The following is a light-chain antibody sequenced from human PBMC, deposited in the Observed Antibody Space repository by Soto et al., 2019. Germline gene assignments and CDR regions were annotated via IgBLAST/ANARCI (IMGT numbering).Light chain of an antibody. V-gene: IGKV1-39*01. Sequence: DIQMTQSPSSLSASVGDRVSITCRASQSFSNYFSWYQQKPGKAPKLLIYAASRLQSGVPSRFSGSGSGTEFTLTISSLQPEDFVTYYCQQSYSTPLPFGGGTKVAIK. CDR3: QQSYSTPLP. J-gene: IGKJ4*01. CDR2: AAS. CDR1: QSFSNY.